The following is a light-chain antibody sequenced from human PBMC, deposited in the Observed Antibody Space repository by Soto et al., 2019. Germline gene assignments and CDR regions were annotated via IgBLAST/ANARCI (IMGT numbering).Light chain of an antibody. CDR3: QQRRNWVS. CDR2: DTS. V-gene: IGKV3-11*01. CDR1: QSVDTY. J-gene: IGKJ3*01. Sequence: LTQSPAILSLSPGERATLSCTASQSVDTYIAWYQQRPGQPPRLLIHDTSRRASGVPARFRGSGSGTDFTLTITSLEPEDFAVYFCQQRRNWVSFGPGTRL.